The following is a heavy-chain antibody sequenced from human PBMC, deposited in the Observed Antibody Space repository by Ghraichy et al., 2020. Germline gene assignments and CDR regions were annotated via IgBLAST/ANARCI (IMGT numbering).Heavy chain of an antibody. CDR1: GGSISSSSFD. V-gene: IGHV4-39*01. CDR2: IYDSGMA. J-gene: IGHJ6*02. CDR3: ETHLNALYGVDV. Sequence: SETLSLTCTVSGGSISSSSFDWGWIRQPPGKGLEWIGNIYDSGMAYHNPSLKSRVTISVDTSKNLFSLKLSSVTAADPAVYYCETHLNALYGVDVWGQGNTVTVSS. D-gene: IGHD1-1*01.